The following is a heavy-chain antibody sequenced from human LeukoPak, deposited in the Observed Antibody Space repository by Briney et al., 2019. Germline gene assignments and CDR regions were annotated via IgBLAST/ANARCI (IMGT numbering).Heavy chain of an antibody. V-gene: IGHV4-34*01. CDR1: GGSFSSYY. CDR2: INHSGST. Sequence: SETLSLTCAVYGGSFSSYYWSWIRQPPGKGLEWIGEINHSGSTNYNPSLKSRVTISVDTSKNQFSLKLSSVTAADTAVYYCARGNSYGTFDYWGQGTLVTVSS. D-gene: IGHD5-18*01. J-gene: IGHJ4*02. CDR3: ARGNSYGTFDY.